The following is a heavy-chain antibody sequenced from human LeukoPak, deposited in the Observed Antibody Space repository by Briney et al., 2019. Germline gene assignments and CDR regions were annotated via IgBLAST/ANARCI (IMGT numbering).Heavy chain of an antibody. V-gene: IGHV4-39*01. CDR1: GGSISSSSYY. J-gene: IGHJ4*02. D-gene: IGHD5-24*01. CDR3: VRSYKTYYFDY. Sequence: SETLSLTCTVSGGSISSSSYYWGWIRQPPGKGLDWIGSIYYSGSTYYTPSLKSRVTISVDMSKNQFSLKLSSVTAADTAVYYCVRSYKTYYFDYWGQGTLVTVSS. CDR2: IYYSGST.